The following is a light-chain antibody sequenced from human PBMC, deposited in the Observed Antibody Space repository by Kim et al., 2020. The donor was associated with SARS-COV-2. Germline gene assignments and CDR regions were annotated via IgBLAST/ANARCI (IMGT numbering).Light chain of an antibody. CDR1: ISNIGNNY. J-gene: IGLJ2*01. V-gene: IGLV1-51*01. Sequence: GQKVTISCSGTISNIGNNYVSWYQQLPGSAPKLLIYDDDDRPSAIPDRFSGSKSYTSATLVITGLQTGDEADYYCGTWDSALSIAVFCGGTQLTVL. CDR3: GTWDSALSIAV. CDR2: DDD.